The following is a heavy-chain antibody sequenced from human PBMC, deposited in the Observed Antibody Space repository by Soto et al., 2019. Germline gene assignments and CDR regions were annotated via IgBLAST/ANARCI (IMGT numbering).Heavy chain of an antibody. CDR2: MNPNTGNA. V-gene: IGHV1-8*01. CDR1: GYTFATYD. D-gene: IGHD6-25*01. Sequence: GASVKVSCKASGYTFATYDFAWVRQATGQGLEWMGWMNPNTGNAGYAQAFRGRVTMTRNTSITTAYMELSSLRSEDTAVYFCARRKERSGPYYLDYWGQGTLVTVSS. J-gene: IGHJ4*02. CDR3: ARRKERSGPYYLDY.